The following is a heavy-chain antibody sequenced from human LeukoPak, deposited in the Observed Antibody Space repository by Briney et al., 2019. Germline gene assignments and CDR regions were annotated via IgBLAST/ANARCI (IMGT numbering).Heavy chain of an antibody. J-gene: IGHJ4*02. CDR2: INPNSGGT. V-gene: IGHV1-2*02. CDR3: ARGYYDILTGSNPYYFDY. D-gene: IGHD3-9*01. CDR1: GYTFTGYY. Sequence: ASVKVSCKASGYTFTGYYMHWVRQAPGQGLEWMGWINPNSGGTNYAQKFQGRVTMTRDTSISTAYVELSRLRSDDTAVYYCARGYYDILTGSNPYYFDYWGQGTLVTVSS.